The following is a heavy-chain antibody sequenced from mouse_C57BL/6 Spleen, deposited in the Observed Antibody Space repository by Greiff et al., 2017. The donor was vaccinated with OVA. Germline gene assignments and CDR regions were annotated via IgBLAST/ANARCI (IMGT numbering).Heavy chain of an antibody. CDR3: TTSITTVVARGY. CDR1: GYTFTSYW. CDR2: IDPENGDT. V-gene: IGHV14-4*01. J-gene: IGHJ2*01. Sequence: VQLQQPGAELVRPGSSVKLSCKASGYTFTSYWMDWVKQRPGQGLEWIGWIDPENGDTEYASKFQGKATITADTSSNTAYLQLSSLTSEDTAVYYCTTSITTVVARGYWGQGTTLTVSS. D-gene: IGHD1-1*01.